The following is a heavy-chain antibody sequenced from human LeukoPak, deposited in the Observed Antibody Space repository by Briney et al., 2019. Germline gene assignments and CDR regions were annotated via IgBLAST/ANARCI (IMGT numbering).Heavy chain of an antibody. CDR1: GASTTSYY. CDR2: IYSDGTT. D-gene: IGHD4-23*01. J-gene: IGHJ4*02. CDR3: ARLYRNFLRRSYYFDY. Sequence: SETLSLTCSVSGASTTSYYWNWIRQAPGKGLEWIGYIYSDGTTSYSPSLRSRVTISIDTSRNQFSLKLSSVTAADTAVYYCARLYRNFLRRSYYFDYWGQGTLVTVSS. V-gene: IGHV4-4*09.